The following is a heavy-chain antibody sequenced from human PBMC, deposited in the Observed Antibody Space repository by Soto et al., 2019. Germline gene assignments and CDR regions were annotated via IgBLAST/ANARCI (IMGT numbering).Heavy chain of an antibody. CDR2: ISSNGVGT. D-gene: IGHD6-6*01. J-gene: IGHJ6*03. Sequence: EVQLAESGGGLVQPGGSLRLSCAASGFTLSGYAMDWVRQAPGKGLEYVSGISSNGVGTYYANSVQGRFTISRDNSKNTVYLQMGSLSPEDMAVYYCARRARPDFYYMDVWGKGTTVTVSS. V-gene: IGHV3-64*01. CDR1: GFTLSGYA. CDR3: ARRARPDFYYMDV.